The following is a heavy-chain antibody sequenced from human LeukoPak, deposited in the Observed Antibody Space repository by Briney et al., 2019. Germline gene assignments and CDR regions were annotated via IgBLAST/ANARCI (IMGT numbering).Heavy chain of an antibody. D-gene: IGHD3-3*01. J-gene: IGHJ4*02. CDR3: AGTKEWLSYVY. Sequence: PSETLSLTCTVSGDSVSTYYWSWIRQPPGKGLEWIGHIYYSGNTNYNPSLKSRVTTSVDTSKNQFSLKVTSVTAADTAVYYCAGTKEWLSYVYWGQGTLVTVSS. CDR2: IYYSGNT. CDR1: GDSVSTYY. V-gene: IGHV4-59*02.